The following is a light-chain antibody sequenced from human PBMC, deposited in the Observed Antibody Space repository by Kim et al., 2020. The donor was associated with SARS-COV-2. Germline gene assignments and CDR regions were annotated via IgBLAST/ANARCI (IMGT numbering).Light chain of an antibody. Sequence: GKSITISGTGTSRDVGGYNYVSWYQQHPGKAPKLMIYDVSNRPSGVSNRFSGSKSGNTASLTISGLQAEDEADYYCSSYTSSSTYVFGTGTKVTVL. J-gene: IGLJ1*01. CDR1: SRDVGGYNY. V-gene: IGLV2-14*03. CDR3: SSYTSSSTYV. CDR2: DVS.